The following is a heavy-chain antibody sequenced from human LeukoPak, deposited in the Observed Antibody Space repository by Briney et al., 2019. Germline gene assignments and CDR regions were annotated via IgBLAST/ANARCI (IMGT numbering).Heavy chain of an antibody. CDR3: ARHPRGGQWLARGAFYFDY. CDR2: IYPGDSDT. CDR1: GYSFTSYW. V-gene: IGHV5-51*01. D-gene: IGHD6-19*01. J-gene: IGHJ4*02. Sequence: GESLKISCKGSGYSFTSYWIGWVRQMPGKGLEWMGIIYPGDSDTRYSPSFQGQVTISADKSISTAYLQWSSLKASDTAMYYCARHPRGGQWLARGAFYFDYWGQGTLVTVSS.